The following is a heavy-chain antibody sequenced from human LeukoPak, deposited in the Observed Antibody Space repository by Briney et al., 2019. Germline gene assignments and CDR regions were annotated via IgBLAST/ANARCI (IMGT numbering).Heavy chain of an antibody. V-gene: IGHV3-64D*09. J-gene: IGHJ4*02. Sequence: GGSLRLSCSASGFTFSSYAMRWVRQAPGKGLEYVSTISSNGGSTYYADSVKGRFTISRDNSKNTLYLQMSSLRPEDTAVYYCVKDGGNSGYDYYYFDYWGQGTLVTVSS. CDR2: ISSNGGST. CDR3: VKDGGNSGYDYYYFDY. CDR1: GFTFSSYA. D-gene: IGHD5-12*01.